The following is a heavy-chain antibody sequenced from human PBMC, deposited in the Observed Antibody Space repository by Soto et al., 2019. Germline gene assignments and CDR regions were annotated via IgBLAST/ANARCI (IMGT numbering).Heavy chain of an antibody. J-gene: IGHJ3*02. CDR1: GYTFTSYD. V-gene: IGHV1-8*01. D-gene: IGHD6-19*01. CDR2: MNPNSGNT. CDR3: AVTTTGYSSAWFWGDAAFDI. Sequence: QVQLVQSGAEVKKPGASVKVSCKASGYTFTSYDINWVRQATGQGLEWMGWMNPNSGNTGYAQKFQDIGTMTWHTSRSTIYMETSSLRAEHTAVYYYAVTTTGYSSAWFWGDAAFDIWGQGTMVTVSS.